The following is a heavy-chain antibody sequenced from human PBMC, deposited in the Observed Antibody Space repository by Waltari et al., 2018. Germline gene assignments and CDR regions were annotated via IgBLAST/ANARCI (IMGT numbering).Heavy chain of an antibody. CDR3: ASRAAAGINWFDP. J-gene: IGHJ5*02. CDR1: GYTFTSYA. Sequence: QVQLVQSGAEVKKPGASVKVSCKASGYTFTSYAMHWVRQAPGQGLEWMGRINPNSGGTNYAQKFQGRVTMTRDTSISTVYMELSSLRSEDTAVYYCASRAAAGINWFDPWGQGTLVTVSS. V-gene: IGHV1-2*06. CDR2: INPNSGGT. D-gene: IGHD6-13*01.